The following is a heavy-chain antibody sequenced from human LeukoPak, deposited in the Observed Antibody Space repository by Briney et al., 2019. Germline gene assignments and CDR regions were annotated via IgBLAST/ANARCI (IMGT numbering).Heavy chain of an antibody. CDR3: ARVGTMIVDEVIPGFEGYYYMDV. D-gene: IGHD3-22*01. CDR2: ISSSGSTI. CDR1: AFTFNDYY. J-gene: IGHJ6*03. V-gene: IGHV3-11*04. Sequence: GGSLRLSCAASAFTFNDYYMSWIRQAPGKGLEWVSYISSSGSTIYYADSVKGRFTISRDNAKNSLYLQMNSLRAEDTAVYYCARVGTMIVDEVIPGFEGYYYMDVWGKGTTVTVSS.